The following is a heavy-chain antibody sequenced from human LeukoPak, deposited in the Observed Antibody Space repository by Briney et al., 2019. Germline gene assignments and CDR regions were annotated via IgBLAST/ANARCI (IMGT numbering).Heavy chain of an antibody. CDR2: ISGSGGST. D-gene: IGHD1-26*01. J-gene: IGHJ4*02. Sequence: PGGSLRLSCAASGFTFSSYAMSWVRQAPGKGLEWVSAISGSGGSTYYADSVKGRFTISRDNSKNTLYLQMNSLRAEDTAVYYCARGESMRSGSYPQPPGYWGQGTLVTVSS. CDR3: ARGESMRSGSYPQPPGY. V-gene: IGHV3-23*01. CDR1: GFTFSSYA.